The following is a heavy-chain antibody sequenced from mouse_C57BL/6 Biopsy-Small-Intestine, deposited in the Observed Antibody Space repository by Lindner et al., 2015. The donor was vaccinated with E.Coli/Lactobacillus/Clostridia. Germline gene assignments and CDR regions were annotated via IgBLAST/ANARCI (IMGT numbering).Heavy chain of an antibody. CDR2: INPNNGGT. D-gene: IGHD2-2*01. CDR1: GYSFTDYN. J-gene: IGHJ2*01. V-gene: IGHV1-22*01. CDR3: APYGYDFDY. Sequence: VQLQESGPELVKPGASVKISCKASGYSFTDYNMNWVKQSHGKSLEWIGYINPNNGGTYYNQKFKGKASLTVNKSSSTAYMELRSLTSEDSAVYYCAPYGYDFDYWGQGTTLTVSS.